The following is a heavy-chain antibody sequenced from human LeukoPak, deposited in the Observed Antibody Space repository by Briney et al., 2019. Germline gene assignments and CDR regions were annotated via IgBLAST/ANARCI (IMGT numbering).Heavy chain of an antibody. CDR3: ARANGYGLLDY. CDR1: GGSISSSTYY. D-gene: IGHD5-18*01. J-gene: IGHJ4*02. Sequence: SETLSLTCTVSGGSISSSTYYGGWIRQPPGKGLEWIGSIFYSGNTYYNPSLKSRVTISIDTSKNQFSLKLSSVTAADTAVYYCARANGYGLLDYWGQGTLVTVSS. CDR2: IFYSGNT. V-gene: IGHV4-39*07.